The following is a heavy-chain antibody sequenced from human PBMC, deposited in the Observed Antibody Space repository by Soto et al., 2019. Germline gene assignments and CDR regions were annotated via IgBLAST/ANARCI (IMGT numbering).Heavy chain of an antibody. J-gene: IGHJ4*02. Sequence: GGSLRLSCAASGVTVSSNYMSWVRQAPGKGLEWVSVIYSGGSTYYADSVKGRFTISRDNSKNTLYLQMNSLRAEDTAVYYCARDHGDYGYSLGRPDYWGLGTLVTVSS. CDR2: IYSGGST. D-gene: IGHD5-18*01. CDR3: ARDHGDYGYSLGRPDY. V-gene: IGHV3-66*01. CDR1: GVTVSSNY.